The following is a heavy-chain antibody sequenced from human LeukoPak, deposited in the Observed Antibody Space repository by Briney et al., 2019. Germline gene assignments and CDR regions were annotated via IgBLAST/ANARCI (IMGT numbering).Heavy chain of an antibody. J-gene: IGHJ4*02. V-gene: IGHV4-59*08. CDR3: ARRNSGYYYSFDY. D-gene: IGHD3-22*01. Sequence: PSETLSLTCTVSGGSVSGYYWTWVRQPPGKGPEWIGYIHYTGSTNYNPSLESRVSISIDTSKNQFSLKLSSVTAADTAVYYCARRNSGYYYSFDYWGQGTLVTVSS. CDR1: GGSVSGYY. CDR2: IHYTGST.